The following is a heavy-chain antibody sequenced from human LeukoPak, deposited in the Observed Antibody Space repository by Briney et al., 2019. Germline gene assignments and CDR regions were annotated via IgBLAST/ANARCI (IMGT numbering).Heavy chain of an antibody. CDR1: GYTFSDYY. V-gene: IGHV1-2*06. D-gene: IGHD2-15*01. J-gene: IGHJ5*01. CDR2: INPKSGDT. Sequence: ASVKVSCKVSGYTFSDYYMYWLRQAPGEGLEWMGRINPKSGDTNYAQNFRGRVTMTRDTSMNTAYMELSRLRSDDTAVYFCARGYCSGGSCYLVENWFDFWGQGTLVTVSS. CDR3: ARGYCSGGSCYLVENWFDF.